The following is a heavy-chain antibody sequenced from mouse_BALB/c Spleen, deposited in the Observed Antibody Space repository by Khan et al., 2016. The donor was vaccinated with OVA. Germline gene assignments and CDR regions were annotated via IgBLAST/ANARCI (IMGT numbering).Heavy chain of an antibody. V-gene: IGHV1-4*01. Sequence: QVQLQQSGAELARPGASVKMSCKASGYTFTTYTIHWVKQRPGQGLEWIGYIIPSNDYTNYNQKFKDRATLTADKSSSTAYLQLSSLTSEDSAVLYCVREGAYYRSDGWFAYWGQGTLVTGSA. CDR1: GYTFTTYT. D-gene: IGHD2-14*01. CDR2: IIPSNDYT. CDR3: VREGAYYRSDGWFAY. J-gene: IGHJ3*01.